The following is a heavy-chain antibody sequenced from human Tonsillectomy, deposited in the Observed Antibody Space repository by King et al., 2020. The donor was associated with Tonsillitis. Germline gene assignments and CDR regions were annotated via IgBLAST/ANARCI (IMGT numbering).Heavy chain of an antibody. J-gene: IGHJ4*02. CDR3: AREYDILTSSAEHENFDY. Sequence: AQLVQSGGGLVKPGGSLRLSCAASGFTFRSYYMNWVRQAPGKGLEWVSSISGSRGYIYYADSVKGRFTISRDNAKNSLYLQMNSLRAEDTAVYYCAREYDILTSSAEHENFDYWGQGTLVTVSS. V-gene: IGHV3-21*01. D-gene: IGHD3-9*01. CDR2: ISGSRGYI. CDR1: GFTFRSYY.